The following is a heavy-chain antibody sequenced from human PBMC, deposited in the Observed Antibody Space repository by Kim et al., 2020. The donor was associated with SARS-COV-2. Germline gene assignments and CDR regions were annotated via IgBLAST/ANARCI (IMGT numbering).Heavy chain of an antibody. D-gene: IGHD3-10*01. J-gene: IGHJ6*02. CDR2: INHSGST. Sequence: SETLSLTCAVYGGSFSGYYWSWIRQPPGKGLEWIGEINHSGSTNYNPSLKSRVTISVDTSKNQFSLKLSSVTAADTAVYYCARVVPHRIQRITMVRGVKSGMDVWGQGTMVTVSS. CDR1: GGSFSGYY. V-gene: IGHV4-34*01. CDR3: ARVVPHRIQRITMVRGVKSGMDV.